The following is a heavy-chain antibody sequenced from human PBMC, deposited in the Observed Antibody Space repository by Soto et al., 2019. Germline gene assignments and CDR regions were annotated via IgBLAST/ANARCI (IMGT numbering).Heavy chain of an antibody. CDR2: IYYSGST. Sequence: SETLSLTCTVSGGSISSYYWSWIRQPPGKGLEWIGYIYYSGSTNYNPSLKSRVTISVDTSKNQFSLKLSSVTAADTAVYYCASLSSSSGAFDIWGQGTMVTVSS. J-gene: IGHJ3*02. D-gene: IGHD6-6*01. V-gene: IGHV4-59*08. CDR1: GGSISSYY. CDR3: ASLSSSSGAFDI.